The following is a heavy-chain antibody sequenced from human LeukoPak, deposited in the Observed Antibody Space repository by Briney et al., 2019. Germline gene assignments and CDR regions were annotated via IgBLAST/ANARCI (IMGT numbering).Heavy chain of an antibody. CDR3: AKVRSSGLVDYFDY. J-gene: IGHJ4*02. Sequence: GGSLRLSCAASGFTFDNYGMHWVRQAPGKGLEWVAGISWRSGDVGYADSVEGRFTISRDNTKKSLYLQMNSLRPEDTAFYYRAKVRSSGLVDYFDYWGQGTLVTVSS. V-gene: IGHV3-9*01. CDR2: ISWRSGDV. CDR1: GFTFDNYG. D-gene: IGHD3-22*01.